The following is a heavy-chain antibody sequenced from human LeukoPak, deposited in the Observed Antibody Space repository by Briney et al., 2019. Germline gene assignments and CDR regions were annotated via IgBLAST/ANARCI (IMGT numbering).Heavy chain of an antibody. Sequence: GSLRLSFATLWIPFSCFLIGWVRPAPGKGPGWVGNIKQDGSEKYYVDSVKGRFTISRDNAKNSLYLQMNSLRAEDTAVYYCARGRYCSSTSCRYFDYWGQGTLVTVSS. CDR3: ARGRYCSSTSCRYFDY. CDR1: IPFSCFL. D-gene: IGHD2-2*01. CDR2: IKQDGSEK. V-gene: IGHV3-7*02. J-gene: IGHJ4*02.